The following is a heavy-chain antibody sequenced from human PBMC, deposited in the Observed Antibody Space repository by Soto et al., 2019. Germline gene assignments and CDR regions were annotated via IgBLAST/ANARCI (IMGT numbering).Heavy chain of an antibody. CDR2: ISGSGGST. J-gene: IGHJ4*02. D-gene: IGHD1-1*01. CDR3: AKDTPALRMATTHFDY. CDR1: GFTFSSYA. Sequence: GGSLRLSCAASGFTFSSYAMSWVRQAPGKGLEWVSAISGSGGSTYYADSVKGRFTISRDNSKNTLYLQMNSLRAKDTAVYYCAKDTPALRMATTHFDYWGQGTLVTVSS. V-gene: IGHV3-23*01.